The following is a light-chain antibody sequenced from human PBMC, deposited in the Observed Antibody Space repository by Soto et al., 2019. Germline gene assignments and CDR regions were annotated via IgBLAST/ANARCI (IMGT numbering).Light chain of an antibody. V-gene: IGKV3-20*01. CDR3: QQYRSSPPKT. J-gene: IGKJ1*01. CDR2: GAA. Sequence: EIVLTQSPGTLSLSPGERATLSCRASQSVTSGYFAWFQQKPGKPPRLLIYGAACRATGVPDRFSGSGSGTDFTLTISRMEPEDFAVYYCQQYRSSPPKTFGPGTKVEIK. CDR1: QSVTSGY.